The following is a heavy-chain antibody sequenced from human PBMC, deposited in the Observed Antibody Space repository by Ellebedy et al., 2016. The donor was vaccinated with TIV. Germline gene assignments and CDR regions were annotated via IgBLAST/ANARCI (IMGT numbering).Heavy chain of an antibody. CDR3: ARDRGYGMDV. CDR2: IWYDGSNK. V-gene: IGHV3-33*08. Sequence: GESLKISCAASGFAFSSNGMHWVRQAPGKGLEWVAVIWYDGSNKYYADSVKGRFTISRDNSKNTLYLQMNSLRAEDTAVYYCARDRGYGMDVWGQGTTVTVSS. D-gene: IGHD3-10*01. J-gene: IGHJ6*02. CDR1: GFAFSSNG.